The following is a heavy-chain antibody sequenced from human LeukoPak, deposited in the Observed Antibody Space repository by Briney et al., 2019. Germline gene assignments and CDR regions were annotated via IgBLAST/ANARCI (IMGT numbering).Heavy chain of an antibody. CDR2: FDPEDGET. J-gene: IGHJ4*02. CDR3: ATIGPNRWLQLFDY. Sequence: WASVKVSCTVSGYTLTELSMHWVRQAPGKGLEWMGGFDPEDGETIYAQKFQGRVTMTEDTSTDTAYMELSSLRSEDTAVYYCATIGPNRWLQLFDYWGQGTLVTVSS. CDR1: GYTLTELS. V-gene: IGHV1-24*01. D-gene: IGHD5-24*01.